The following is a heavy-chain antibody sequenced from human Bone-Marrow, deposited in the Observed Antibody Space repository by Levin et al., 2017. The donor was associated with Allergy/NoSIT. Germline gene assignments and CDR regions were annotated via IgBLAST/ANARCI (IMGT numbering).Heavy chain of an antibody. CDR2: INHSGTT. CDR1: GGSFSDSY. Sequence: KSSETLSLTCAVYGGSFSDSYWSWIRQSPGKWLEWIGEINHSGTTNYNPSLKSRVTMSVDTSKNQFSLKMTSVTAADTAVYYCGRRDRSHSIQVGWIDPWGQGTLVTVSS. J-gene: IGHJ5*02. CDR3: GRRDRSHSIQVGWIDP. V-gene: IGHV4-34*01. D-gene: IGHD1-26*01.